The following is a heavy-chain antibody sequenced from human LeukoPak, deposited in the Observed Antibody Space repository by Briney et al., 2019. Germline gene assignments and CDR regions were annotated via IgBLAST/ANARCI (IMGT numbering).Heavy chain of an antibody. CDR3: ARAWGLEDY. J-gene: IGHJ4*02. Sequence: PSETLSLTCTVSSGSISSYYWSWIRQPPGKGLEWIGYIYYSGSTNYNPSLRSRVTISVDTSKNQFSLKLSSVTAADTAVYYCARAWGLEDYWGQGTLVTVSS. V-gene: IGHV4-59*01. D-gene: IGHD3-16*01. CDR2: IYYSGST. CDR1: SGSISSYY.